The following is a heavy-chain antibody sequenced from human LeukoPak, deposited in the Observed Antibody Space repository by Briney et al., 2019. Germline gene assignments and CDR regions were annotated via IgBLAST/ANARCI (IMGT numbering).Heavy chain of an antibody. Sequence: ASVKVSCKASGYTFTGYYMHWVRQAPGQGLEWMGWINPNSGGTNYAQKFQGRVTMTRDTSISTAYMELSRLRSDDTAVYYCARESHVGYDFWSGYYGDAFDIWGQGTMVTVSS. CDR2: INPNSGGT. CDR3: ARESHVGYDFWSGYYGDAFDI. V-gene: IGHV1-2*02. D-gene: IGHD3-3*01. J-gene: IGHJ3*02. CDR1: GYTFTGYY.